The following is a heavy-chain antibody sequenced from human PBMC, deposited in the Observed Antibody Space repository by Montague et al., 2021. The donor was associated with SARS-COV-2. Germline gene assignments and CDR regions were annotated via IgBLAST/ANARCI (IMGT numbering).Heavy chain of an antibody. Sequence: CAISGDSVSKKSVAWNWLRQSPSRGLEWLGRTYYRYKWYSDYAESVKXXLGITPDTSKNQVSLQLNSVIPEDTAVYFCASSGITLTGLDAFDIWGQGTMVTVSS. V-gene: IGHV6-1*01. CDR1: GDSVSKKSVA. CDR2: TYYRYKWYS. D-gene: IGHD3-9*01. CDR3: ASSGITLTGLDAFDI. J-gene: IGHJ3*02.